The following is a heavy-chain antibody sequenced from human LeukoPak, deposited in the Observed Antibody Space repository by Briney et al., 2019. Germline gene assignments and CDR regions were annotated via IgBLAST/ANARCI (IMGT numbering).Heavy chain of an antibody. V-gene: IGHV3-74*01. Sequence: GGSLRLSCAASGFTFSSYWMHWVRQAPGKGLVWVSRINSDGSSTSYADSVKGRFTISRDNAKNTLYLQMNSLRAEDTAVYYCARAQLYYDSSGSFDYWGQGTLVTVSS. CDR1: GFTFSSYW. J-gene: IGHJ4*02. CDR3: ARAQLYYDSSGSFDY. D-gene: IGHD3-22*01. CDR2: INSDGSST.